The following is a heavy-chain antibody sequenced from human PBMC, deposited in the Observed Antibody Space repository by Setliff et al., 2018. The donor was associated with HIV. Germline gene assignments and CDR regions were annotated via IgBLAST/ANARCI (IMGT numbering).Heavy chain of an antibody. CDR2: IGTYSGST. D-gene: IGHD2-8*01. CDR3: AREKYGDKFDY. J-gene: IGHJ4*02. CDR1: GYNFTNYG. Sequence: GASVKVSCKASGYNFTNYGIGWVRQAPGQGLEYLGWIGTYSGSTDYAQSVQGRVTMTRDTSTGTVYMDLRSLRSDDTAMYYCAREKYGDKFDYWGQGTLVTVSS. V-gene: IGHV1-18*01.